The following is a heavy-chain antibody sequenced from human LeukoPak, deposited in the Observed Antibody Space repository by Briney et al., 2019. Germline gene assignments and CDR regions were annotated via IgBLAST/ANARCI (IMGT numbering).Heavy chain of an antibody. Sequence: SETLSLTCTVSGGSISSSSYYWSWIRQPAGKGLEWIGRIYSSGSTNYNPSLKSRVTISVDTSKNQFSLKLSSVTAADTAVYYCAREMAERYYDILTGYYTRDAFDIWGQGTMVTVSS. J-gene: IGHJ3*02. CDR3: AREMAERYYDILTGYYTRDAFDI. CDR1: GGSISSSSYY. D-gene: IGHD3-9*01. CDR2: IYSSGST. V-gene: IGHV4-61*02.